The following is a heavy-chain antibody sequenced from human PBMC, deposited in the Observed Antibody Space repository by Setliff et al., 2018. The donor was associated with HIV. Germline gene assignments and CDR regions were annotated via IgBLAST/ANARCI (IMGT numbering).Heavy chain of an antibody. CDR1: GGTFRNYA. Sequence: SVKVSCKAAGGTFRNYAINWARQAPGQGPEWMGAIIPSLGAIYSAQKFQGRVTITADEYATTVYMELSSLKSEDTAVYYCARGRWFGQLKSSFDHWGLGTLVTVS. V-gene: IGHV1-69*13. D-gene: IGHD3-10*01. CDR3: ARGRWFGQLKSSFDH. J-gene: IGHJ4*02. CDR2: IIPSLGAI.